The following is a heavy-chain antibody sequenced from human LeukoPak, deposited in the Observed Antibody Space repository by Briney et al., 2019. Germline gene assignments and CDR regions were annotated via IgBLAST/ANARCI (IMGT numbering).Heavy chain of an antibody. D-gene: IGHD2-2*02. CDR3: AKDPGYCSSTSCDTEYYYYGMDV. V-gene: IGHV3-30*18. Sequence: GGSLRLSCAASGFTFSSYAMSWVRQAPGKGLEWVAVISYDGSNKYYADSVKGRFTISRDNSKNTLYLQMNSLRAEDTAVYYCAKDPGYCSSTSCDTEYYYYGMDVWGQGTTVTVSS. CDR2: ISYDGSNK. J-gene: IGHJ6*02. CDR1: GFTFSSYA.